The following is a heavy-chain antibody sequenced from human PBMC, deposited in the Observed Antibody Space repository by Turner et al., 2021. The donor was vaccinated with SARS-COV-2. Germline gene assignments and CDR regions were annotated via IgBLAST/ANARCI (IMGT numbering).Heavy chain of an antibody. J-gene: IGHJ6*02. D-gene: IGHD3-22*01. CDR2: IYYSGST. V-gene: IGHV4-39*01. Sequence: QLQLQESGPGLVKPSETLSLTCTVSGSSISSSSYYWGWIRQPPGKGLEWIGNIYYSGSTYYNPSLKSRVTISVDTSKNQFSLKLSSVTATDTAVYYCARRLVVQGTDDYSYYYGMDVWGQGTTVTVSS. CDR3: ARRLVVQGTDDYSYYYGMDV. CDR1: GSSISSSSYY.